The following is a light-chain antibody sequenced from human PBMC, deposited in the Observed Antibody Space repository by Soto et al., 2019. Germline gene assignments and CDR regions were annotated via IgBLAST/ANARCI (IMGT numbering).Light chain of an antibody. J-gene: IGKJ1*01. CDR2: GAS. V-gene: IGKV3-20*01. CDR1: QSVSSSY. CDR3: QQYGSFWT. Sequence: EIVLTQSPGTLSLSPGERATLSCRASQSVSSSYLAWYQQKPGQAPRLLIYGASSRATGIPDRFSGSGSGTDFTLTISRLEPEEFAVYYCQQYGSFWTVGQGTKVEIK.